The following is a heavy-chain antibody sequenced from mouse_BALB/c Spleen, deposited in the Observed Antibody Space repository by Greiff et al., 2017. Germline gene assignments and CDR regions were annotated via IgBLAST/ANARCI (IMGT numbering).Heavy chain of an antibody. D-gene: IGHD2-1*01. Sequence: EVKLVESGGGLVQPGGSRKLSCAASGFTFSSFGMHWVRQAPEKGLEWVAYISSGSSTIYYADTVKGRFTISRDNPKNTLFLLMTSRRSEDTAMYYCARYGNYAMAYWGQGTSVTVSS. CDR1: GFTFSSFG. J-gene: IGHJ4*01. V-gene: IGHV5-17*02. CDR2: ISSGSSTI. CDR3: ARYGNYAMAY.